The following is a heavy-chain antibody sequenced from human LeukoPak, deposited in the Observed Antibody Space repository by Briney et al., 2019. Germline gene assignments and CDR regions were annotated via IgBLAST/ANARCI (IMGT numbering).Heavy chain of an antibody. CDR3: ARGRKIVVVVDATDYYYYGMDV. V-gene: IGHV1-2*04. CDR1: GYTFTGYY. CDR2: INPNSGGT. Sequence: ASVKVSCKASGYTFTGYYMHWVRQAPGQGLEWMGWINPNSGGTNYAQKFQGWVTMTRDTSISTAYMELSRLRSDDTAVYYCARGRKIVVVVDATDYYYYGMDVWGQGTTVTVSS. J-gene: IGHJ6*02. D-gene: IGHD2-15*01.